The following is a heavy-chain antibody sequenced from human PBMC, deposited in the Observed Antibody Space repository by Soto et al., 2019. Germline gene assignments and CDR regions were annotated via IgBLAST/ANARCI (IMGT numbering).Heavy chain of an antibody. CDR2: IHNSGTS. V-gene: IGHV4-59*01. CDR3: ARDFYDSVGYTWFDS. J-gene: IGHJ5*01. Sequence: SETLSLTCTVPGDTSTSYYWGWIRQAPGKGLEWIGHIHNSGTSTHNPSLNGRVTISIDMSKKQFSLKLTSLTSADTAVYYCARDFYDSVGYTWFDSWSQGTLVTVSS. CDR1: GDTSTSYY. D-gene: IGHD3-22*01.